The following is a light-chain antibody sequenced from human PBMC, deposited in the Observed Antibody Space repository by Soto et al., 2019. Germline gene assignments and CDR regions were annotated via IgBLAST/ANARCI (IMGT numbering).Light chain of an antibody. CDR1: SSDVGGYIY. J-gene: IGLJ1*01. CDR3: SSYTSSSTLLYV. V-gene: IGLV2-14*01. CDR2: EVS. Sequence: QSALTQPASVSGSSGQSITISCTGTSSDVGGYIYVSWYQQHPGKAPKLMIYEVSNRPSGVSNRFSGSKSGNTASLTISGLQAEDEADYYCSSYTSSSTLLYVFGTGTKVTVL.